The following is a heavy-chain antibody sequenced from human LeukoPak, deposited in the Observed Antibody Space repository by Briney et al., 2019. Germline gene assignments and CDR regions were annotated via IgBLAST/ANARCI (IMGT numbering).Heavy chain of an antibody. CDR2: IKEDGGEE. V-gene: IGHV3-7*01. CDR3: ARDEPGYGEFLLY. Sequence: GGSLRLSCVASGFTLGDYWMSWVRQPPGKGLEWVANIKEDGGEEHYVDSLKGRFTISRDNTKNSLYLQMSNLRVEDTAIYYCARDEPGYGEFLLYWGQRTLVTVSS. J-gene: IGHJ4*02. D-gene: IGHD3-10*01. CDR1: GFTLGDYW.